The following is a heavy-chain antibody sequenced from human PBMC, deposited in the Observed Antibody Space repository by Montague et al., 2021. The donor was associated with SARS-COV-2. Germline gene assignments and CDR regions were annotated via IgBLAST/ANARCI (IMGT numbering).Heavy chain of an antibody. V-gene: IGHV4-61*09. J-gene: IGHJ6*02. CDR2: IYTSGST. CDR3: ARESGSPTYYFYYGVDV. CDR1: GGSISSGNYY. D-gene: IGHD1-26*01. Sequence: TLSLTCTVSGGSISSGNYYWSWIRQPAGKGLEWIGHIYTSGSTNSNPSLKSRVTISVHTSNNQFSLKLSSVTAADTAVYYCARESGSPTYYFYYGVDVWGQGTMVTVSS.